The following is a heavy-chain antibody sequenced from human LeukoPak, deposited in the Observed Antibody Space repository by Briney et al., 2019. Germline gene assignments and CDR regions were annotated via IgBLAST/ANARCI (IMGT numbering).Heavy chain of an antibody. J-gene: IGHJ4*02. Sequence: GGSLRLSCAASGFIVSSNYMSWVRQAPGKGLEWVSVIYSGGSTVYADSVKGRFTISRDNAKNSLYLQMNSLRDEDTAVYYCARDFRYQDSSGYYSFDYWGQGTLVTVSS. CDR3: ARDFRYQDSSGYYSFDY. CDR2: IYSGGST. D-gene: IGHD3-22*01. V-gene: IGHV3-53*01. CDR1: GFIVSSNY.